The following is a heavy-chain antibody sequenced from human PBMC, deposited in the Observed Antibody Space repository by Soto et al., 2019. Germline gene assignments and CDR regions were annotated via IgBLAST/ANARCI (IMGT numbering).Heavy chain of an antibody. V-gene: IGHV3-23*01. CDR2: ISGSGGST. Sequence: GGSLRLSCAASGFTFSSYAMSWVRQAPGKGLEWVSAISGSGGSTYSADSVKGRFTISRDNAKNTLYLQMNSLRAEDTAVYYCAKYRVAVRSQRWGLDYWGKGTLVTVSS. CDR1: GFTFSSYA. J-gene: IGHJ4*02. D-gene: IGHD6-6*01. CDR3: AKYRVAVRSQRWGLDY.